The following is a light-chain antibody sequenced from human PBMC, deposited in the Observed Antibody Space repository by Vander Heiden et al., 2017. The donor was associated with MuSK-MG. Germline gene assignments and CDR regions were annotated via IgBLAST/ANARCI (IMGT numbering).Light chain of an antibody. V-gene: IGKV3-15*01. CDR1: QSVRSN. Sequence: EILMTQSPATLPVSSWESAPLSCTARQSVRSNSAWYQQKPRQAPRLLIYGAATRATGIPARFSGSGSGTEFTLTISSLQSEDFAVYYCQQYNNWPRYTFGQGTKLEIK. J-gene: IGKJ2*01. CDR3: QQYNNWPRYT. CDR2: GAA.